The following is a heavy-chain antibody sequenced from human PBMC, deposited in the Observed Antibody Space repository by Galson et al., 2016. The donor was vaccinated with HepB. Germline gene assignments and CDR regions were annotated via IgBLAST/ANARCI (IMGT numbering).Heavy chain of an antibody. CDR3: ARDPHALDS. CDR1: GFTFSSYA. Sequence: SLRLSCAASGFTFSSYAMNWVRQAPGKGLGWVSYISRSTPTIYYADSLKGRFTVSRDDAKNSLYLQMNNLRDEDTAVYYCARDPHALDSWGQGTLVTVSS. J-gene: IGHJ4*02. CDR2: ISRSTPTI. V-gene: IGHV3-48*02.